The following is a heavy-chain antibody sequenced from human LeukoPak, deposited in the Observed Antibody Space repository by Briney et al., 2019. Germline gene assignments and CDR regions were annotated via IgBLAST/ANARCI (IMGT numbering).Heavy chain of an antibody. J-gene: IGHJ4*02. Sequence: GGSLRLSCEASGFTFSSYWMHWVRQAPGKGLVWVSRINSDGSSTSYADSVKGRFTISRDNAKNTLYLQMNSLRAEDTAVYYCAREAGDVDFDYWGQGTLVTVSS. CDR2: INSDGSST. D-gene: IGHD6-19*01. CDR1: GFTFSSYW. CDR3: AREAGDVDFDY. V-gene: IGHV3-74*01.